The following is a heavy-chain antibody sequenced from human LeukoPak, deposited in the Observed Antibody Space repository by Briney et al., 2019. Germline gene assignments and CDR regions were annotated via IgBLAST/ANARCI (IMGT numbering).Heavy chain of an antibody. CDR2: INPNSGGT. V-gene: IGHV1-2*02. CDR3: ARGEAAAGIGFDY. D-gene: IGHD6-13*01. CDR1: GYTFTGYY. J-gene: IGHJ4*02. Sequence: ASVKVSCKASGYTFTGYYMHWVRQAPGQGLEWMGWINPNSGGTNYAQKFQGRVTMTRDTSISTAYMELSRLRSEDTAVYYCARGEAAAGIGFDYWGQGTLVTVSS.